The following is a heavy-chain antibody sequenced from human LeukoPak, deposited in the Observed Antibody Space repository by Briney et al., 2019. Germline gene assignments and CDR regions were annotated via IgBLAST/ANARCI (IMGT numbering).Heavy chain of an antibody. Sequence: VASVKVSCKASGYTFTGYYMHWVRQAPGQGLEWMGWINPNSGGTNYAQKFQGRVTMTRDTSISTAYMELSRLRSDDTAVYYCARVAVPGANWLDPWGQGTLVTVSS. CDR2: INPNSGGT. J-gene: IGHJ5*02. D-gene: IGHD2-2*01. V-gene: IGHV1-2*02. CDR1: GYTFTGYY. CDR3: ARVAVPGANWLDP.